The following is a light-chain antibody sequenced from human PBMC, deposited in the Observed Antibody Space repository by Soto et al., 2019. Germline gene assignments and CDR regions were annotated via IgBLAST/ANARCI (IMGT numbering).Light chain of an antibody. V-gene: IGLV2-14*02. J-gene: IGLJ3*02. CDR1: SSDVGTYNL. Sequence: QSALTQPASVSGSPGQSITISCTGTSSDVGTYNLVSWYQQHPGKAPKLFIYDVSNRPSGVSNRFSGSKSGNTASLTISGLQAEDEDYCYCSSYTGTTTLVFGGGTKVTVL. CDR2: DVS. CDR3: SSYTGTTTLV.